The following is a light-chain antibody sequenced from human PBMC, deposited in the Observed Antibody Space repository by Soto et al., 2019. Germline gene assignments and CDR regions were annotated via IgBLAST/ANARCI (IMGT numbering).Light chain of an antibody. CDR3: AAWDDSLNAYV. Sequence: QSVLTQPPSASGTPGQSVTISCSGSSSNIGGYSVNWYQQLPGTAPKLLIYSNNQRPSGVPDRFSGSKSGTSASLAISGLQSGDEADYYCAAWDDSLNAYVFGTGTKLTVL. V-gene: IGLV1-44*01. J-gene: IGLJ1*01. CDR1: SSNIGGYS. CDR2: SNN.